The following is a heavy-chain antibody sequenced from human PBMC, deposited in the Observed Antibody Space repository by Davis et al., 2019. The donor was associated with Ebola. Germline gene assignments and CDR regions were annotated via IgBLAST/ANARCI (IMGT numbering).Heavy chain of an antibody. J-gene: IGHJ4*02. CDR1: GYSFTSYW. V-gene: IGHV5-10-1*01. Sequence: GGSLRLSCKGSGYSFTSYWISWVRQMPGKGLEWMGRIDPSDSYTNYSPSFQGHVTISADKSISTAYLQWSSLKASDTAMYYCARHRYSSSPDYFDYWGQGTLVTVSS. D-gene: IGHD6-6*01. CDR3: ARHRYSSSPDYFDY. CDR2: IDPSDSYT.